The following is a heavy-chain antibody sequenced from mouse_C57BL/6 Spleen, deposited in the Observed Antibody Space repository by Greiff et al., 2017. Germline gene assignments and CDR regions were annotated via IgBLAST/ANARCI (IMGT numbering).Heavy chain of an antibody. J-gene: IGHJ2*01. D-gene: IGHD2-4*01. V-gene: IGHV1-53*01. CDR3: ARDGSYYDYDDFDY. CDR1: GYTFTSYW. Sequence: QVQLQQPGTELVKPGASVKLSCKASGYTFTSYWMHWVKQRPGQGLEWIGNINPSNGGTTYNEKFKSKATLTVDKSSSTAYMQLGSLTSEDSAVYYCARDGSYYDYDDFDYWGQGTTLTVSS. CDR2: INPSNGGT.